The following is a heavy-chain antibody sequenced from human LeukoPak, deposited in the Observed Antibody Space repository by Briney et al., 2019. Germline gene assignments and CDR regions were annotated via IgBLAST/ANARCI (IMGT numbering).Heavy chain of an antibody. CDR3: ARVLAAVAGIWFDP. CDR1: GGSISSGGYY. V-gene: IGHV4-30-2*01. CDR2: IYHSGST. J-gene: IGHJ5*02. Sequence: SETLSLTCTVSGGSISSGGYYWSWIRQPPGRGLEGIGYIYHSGSTYYNPSLKSRVTISVDRSKNQFSLKLSSVTAADTAVYYCARVLAAVAGIWFDPWGQGTLVTVSS. D-gene: IGHD6-19*01.